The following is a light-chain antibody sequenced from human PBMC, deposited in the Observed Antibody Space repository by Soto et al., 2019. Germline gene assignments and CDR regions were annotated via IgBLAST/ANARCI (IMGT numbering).Light chain of an antibody. CDR3: SSFTSTTTYV. Sequence: QSALTQPASVSGSPGQSIAISCTGTSSDVGSHDLVSWYQQQSGKVPKLIIYDVSSRPSGVSNRFSGSKSGNTASLTISGLQAEDEADYYCSSFTSTTTYVFGTGNKVTVL. V-gene: IGLV2-14*02. J-gene: IGLJ1*01. CDR1: SSDVGSHDL. CDR2: DVS.